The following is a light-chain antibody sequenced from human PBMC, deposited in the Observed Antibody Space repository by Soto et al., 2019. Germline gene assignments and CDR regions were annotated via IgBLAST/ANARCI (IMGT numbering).Light chain of an antibody. CDR2: AAS. Sequence: AIQMTQSPSSLSASVGDRVTITCRASQGIRSDLGWFQQKPGKAPKFLIYAASNLQSGVPSRFSGSGSGTDFTLTTSSLQPEDFATYYCLQDYNYPWTFGQGTKVDIK. V-gene: IGKV1-6*01. CDR1: QGIRSD. CDR3: LQDYNYPWT. J-gene: IGKJ1*01.